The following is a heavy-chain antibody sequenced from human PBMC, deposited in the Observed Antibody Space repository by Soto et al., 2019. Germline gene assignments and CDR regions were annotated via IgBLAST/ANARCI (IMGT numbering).Heavy chain of an antibody. CDR3: ARGVDTAMVTFDY. J-gene: IGHJ4*02. Sequence: PSETLSLTCTVSGGSISSYYWSWIRQPPGKGLEWIGYIYYSGSTNYNPSLKSRVTISVDTSKNQFSLKLSSVTAADTAVYYCARGVDTAMVTFDYWGQGTLVTVSS. D-gene: IGHD5-18*01. V-gene: IGHV4-59*01. CDR1: GGSISSYY. CDR2: IYYSGST.